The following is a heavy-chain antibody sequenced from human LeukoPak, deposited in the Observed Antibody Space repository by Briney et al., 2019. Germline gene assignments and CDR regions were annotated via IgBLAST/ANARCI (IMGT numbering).Heavy chain of an antibody. V-gene: IGHV3-74*01. J-gene: IGHJ5*02. D-gene: IGHD2-15*01. Sequence: PGGSLRLSCAASGFTFSNTWMHWVRQAPGKGLVWVSRINSDGINTSYADSVKGRFTISEDNAKNTLNLQMNSLRAEDTAVYHCARGVVMVGGTRWFDPWGQGTLVTVSS. CDR3: ARGVVMVGGTRWFDP. CDR1: GFTFSNTW. CDR2: INSDGINT.